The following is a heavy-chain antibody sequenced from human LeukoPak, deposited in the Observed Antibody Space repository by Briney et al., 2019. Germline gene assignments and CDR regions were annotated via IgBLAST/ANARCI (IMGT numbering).Heavy chain of an antibody. Sequence: ASMKVSCKASGYTLTAYYVHWVRQAPGQGLEWMGWTNPNSGGSNSAQKFQGRVTMTRDTSLNTAYMELSRLTSDDTAVYFCASERLNNAFDIWGQGTMVTVSS. V-gene: IGHV1-2*02. J-gene: IGHJ3*02. D-gene: IGHD1-14*01. CDR1: GYTLTAYY. CDR3: ASERLNNAFDI. CDR2: TNPNSGGS.